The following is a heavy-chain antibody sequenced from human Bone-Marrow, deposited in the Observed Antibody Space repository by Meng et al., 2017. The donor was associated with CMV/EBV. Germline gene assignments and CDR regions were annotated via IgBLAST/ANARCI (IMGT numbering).Heavy chain of an antibody. Sequence: ASVKVSCKASGYTFTEYYIHWVRQAPGQGLEWMGWIYPKSGGTNYAQKFQGRIIMTRETSISTAYMELSGLRSDDTAVYYCARVLLVTMVGGNWFDPWGQGTLVTVSS. D-gene: IGHD4/OR15-4a*01. V-gene: IGHV1-2*02. CDR1: GYTFTEYY. CDR3: ARVLLVTMVGGNWFDP. J-gene: IGHJ5*02. CDR2: IYPKSGGT.